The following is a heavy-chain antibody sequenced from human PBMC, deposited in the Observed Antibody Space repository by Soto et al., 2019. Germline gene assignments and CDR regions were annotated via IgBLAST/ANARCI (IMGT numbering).Heavy chain of an antibody. D-gene: IGHD2-15*01. CDR3: AKDRGYCSGGSCYGMDV. CDR1: GFTFSSYG. Sequence: XGSLRLSCSASGFTFSSYGMHWVRQAPGKGLEWVAVISYDGSNKYYADSVKGRFTISRDNSKNTLYLQMNSLRAEDTAVYYCAKDRGYCSGGSCYGMDVWGQGTTVTVSS. V-gene: IGHV3-30*18. CDR2: ISYDGSNK. J-gene: IGHJ6*02.